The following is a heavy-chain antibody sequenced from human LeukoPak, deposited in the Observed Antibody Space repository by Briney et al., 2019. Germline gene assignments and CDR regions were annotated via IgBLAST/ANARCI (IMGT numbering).Heavy chain of an antibody. J-gene: IGHJ4*02. Sequence: GGSLRLSCVASGLTFNSHSMSWVRQAPGKGLEWVSYISSSSSTIYYADSVKGRFTISRDNAKNSLYLQMNSLRAEDTAVYYCARVPTLTYYYDSSGYPSWGQGTLVTVSS. CDR1: GLTFNSHS. D-gene: IGHD3-22*01. CDR3: ARVPTLTYYYDSSGYPS. CDR2: ISSSSSTI. V-gene: IGHV3-48*01.